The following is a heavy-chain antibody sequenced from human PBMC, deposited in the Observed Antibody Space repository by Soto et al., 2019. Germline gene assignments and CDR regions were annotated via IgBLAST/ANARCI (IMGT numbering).Heavy chain of an antibody. V-gene: IGHV5-10-1*03. J-gene: IGHJ6*02. Sequence: EVQLVQSGAEVKKPGESLRISCKGSGYSFTSYWISWVRQMPGKGLEWMGRIDPSDSYTNYSPSFQGHVTISADKSIITAYLQLSSLKVSDTVMYYCARRGPLTRTLIRYYYYGMDVWGQGTSVTVSS. CDR2: IDPSDSYT. D-gene: IGHD1-20*01. CDR3: ARRGPLTRTLIRYYYYGMDV. CDR1: GYSFTSYW.